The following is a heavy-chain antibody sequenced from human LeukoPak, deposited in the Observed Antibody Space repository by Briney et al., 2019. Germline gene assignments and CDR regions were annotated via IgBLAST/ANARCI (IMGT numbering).Heavy chain of an antibody. Sequence: SETLSLTCSVSGGSISSYYWSWIRQPPGKGLEWIGYIYYSGSTDYNPSLKSRVTISIDTSKNQFSLKLSSVTAADTAVYYCASHGYNDYRIYWGQGTLVTVSS. CDR1: GGSISSYY. CDR2: IYYSGST. D-gene: IGHD5-24*01. CDR3: ASHGYNDYRIY. V-gene: IGHV4-59*08. J-gene: IGHJ4*02.